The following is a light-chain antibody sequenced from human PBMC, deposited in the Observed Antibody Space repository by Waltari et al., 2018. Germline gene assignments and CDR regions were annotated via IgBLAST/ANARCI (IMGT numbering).Light chain of an antibody. CDR3: NSYAGNDNVL. V-gene: IGLV2-8*01. J-gene: IGLJ2*01. CDR1: STHVGSYYA. CDR2: AAS. Sequence: QSALTQPASVSGSPGQSITSSCPGTSTHVGSYYAVSWYQKHPGQAPKLMIYAASMRPSGVPDRFSGSKSGNTASLTVSGLQAEDEADYYCNSYAGNDNVLFGGGTKLTVL.